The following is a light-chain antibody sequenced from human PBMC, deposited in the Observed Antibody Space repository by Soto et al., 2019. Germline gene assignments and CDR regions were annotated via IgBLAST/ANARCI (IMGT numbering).Light chain of an antibody. V-gene: IGKV1-39*01. CDR3: QQSFSIPFT. J-gene: IGKJ3*01. CDR1: QTIGKY. Sequence: DIQMTQSPSSLSATVGDRVTITCRASQTIGKYLNWYQQQPGKVPKLLIYDASYLQSGVPSRFSGSESGTDFTLNISDLRPEDFATYYCQQSFSIPFTFGPGTKMDIK. CDR2: DAS.